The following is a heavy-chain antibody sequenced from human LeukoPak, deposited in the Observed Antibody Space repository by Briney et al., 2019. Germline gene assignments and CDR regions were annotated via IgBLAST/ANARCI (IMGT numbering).Heavy chain of an antibody. J-gene: IGHJ4*02. D-gene: IGHD7-27*01. CDR2: IKEDGSEK. V-gene: IGHV3-7*02. CDR3: ANSTGGQNY. CDR1: GFTFIGYW. Sequence: GGSLRLSCAASGFTFIGYWMSWVRQAPGKGLEYVANIKEDGSEKYYVDSVRGRFTISRDNAKNTLYLQMNSLRVEDTAVYYCANSTGGQNYWGQGTLVTVS.